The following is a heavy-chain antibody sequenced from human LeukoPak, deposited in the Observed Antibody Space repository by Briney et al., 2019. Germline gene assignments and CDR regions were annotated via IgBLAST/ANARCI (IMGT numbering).Heavy chain of an antibody. CDR1: GGSFSGYY. V-gene: IGHV4-34*01. D-gene: IGHD3-22*01. CDR2: VNHSGST. Sequence: SETLSLTCAVYGGSFSGYYWSWIRQPPGKGLEWIGAVNHSGSTDYSPSLKSRVTISVDTSKNQFSLNLSSVTAADTAVYYCARAYYYDRSGYRPLSVLYPRPFDYWGQGTLVTVSS. CDR3: ARAYYYDRSGYRPLSVLYPRPFDY. J-gene: IGHJ4*02.